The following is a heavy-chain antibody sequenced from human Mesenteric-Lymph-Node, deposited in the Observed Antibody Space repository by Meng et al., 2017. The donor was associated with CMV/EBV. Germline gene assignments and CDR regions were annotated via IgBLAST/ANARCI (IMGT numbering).Heavy chain of an antibody. CDR3: TTTTLISGYYYYAMDV. CDR2: VKSKADGGTT. CDR1: GFTFSNYE. J-gene: IGHJ6*02. Sequence: GESLKISCAASGFTFSNYEMNWVRQAPGKGLEWVGRVKSKADGGTTVYAAPVKGRFTISRDDSENTLYLQMTSLKTEDTAVYYCTTTTLISGYYYYAMDVWGQGTTVTVSS. D-gene: IGHD3-16*01. V-gene: IGHV3-15*01.